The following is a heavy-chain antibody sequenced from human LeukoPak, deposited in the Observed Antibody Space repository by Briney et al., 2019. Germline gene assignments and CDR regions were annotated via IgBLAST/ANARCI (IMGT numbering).Heavy chain of an antibody. CDR1: GFTVSSNY. Sequence: GGSLRLSCAASGFTVSSNYMSWVRQAPVKGLEWVSVIYSGGSTYYADSVKGRFTISRDNSKNTLYLQMNSLRAEDTAVYYCARDQWDYDSSGALYYFDYWGQGTLVTVSS. CDR2: IYSGGST. J-gene: IGHJ4*02. D-gene: IGHD3-22*01. CDR3: ARDQWDYDSSGALYYFDY. V-gene: IGHV3-66*01.